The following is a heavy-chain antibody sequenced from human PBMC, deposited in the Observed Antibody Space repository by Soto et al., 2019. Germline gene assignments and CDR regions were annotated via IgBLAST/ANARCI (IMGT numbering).Heavy chain of an antibody. D-gene: IGHD3-16*01. CDR2: ISWNSGSI. CDR3: AKDVMITFGGVAGSLDV. V-gene: IGHV3-9*01. Sequence: EVQLVESGGGLEQPGRSLRLSCAASGFTFDDYAMHWVRQAPGKGLEWVSGISWNSGSIGYADSVKGRFTISRDNAKNSLYLQMNSLRAEDTDLYYCAKDVMITFGGVAGSLDVWGKGTTVTVSS. CDR1: GFTFDDYA. J-gene: IGHJ6*04.